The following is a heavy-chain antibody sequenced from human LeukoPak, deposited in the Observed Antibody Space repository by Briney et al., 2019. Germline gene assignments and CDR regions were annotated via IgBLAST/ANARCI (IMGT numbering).Heavy chain of an antibody. CDR1: GFTFSSYG. V-gene: IGHV3-30*02. D-gene: IGHD5-12*01. CDR2: IRYDGSNK. Sequence: GGSLRLSCAASGFTFSSYGMHWVRQAPGKGLEWVAFIRYDGSNKYYADSVKGRFTISRDNSKNTLYLQMNSLRAEDTAVYYCAKVEIVDPRERQIDYWGQGTLVTVSS. CDR3: AKVEIVDPRERQIDY. J-gene: IGHJ4*02.